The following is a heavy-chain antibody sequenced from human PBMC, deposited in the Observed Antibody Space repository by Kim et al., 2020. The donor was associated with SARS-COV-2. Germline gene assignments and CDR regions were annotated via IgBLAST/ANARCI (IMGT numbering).Heavy chain of an antibody. CDR3: ANHLGRRSSSSTYYYYYGMDV. Sequence: ASVKVSCKASGYTFTSYYMHWVRQAPGQGLEWMGIINPSGGSTSYAQKFQGRVTMTRDTSTSTVYMELSSLRSEDTAVYYCANHLGRRSSSSTYYYYYGMDVWGQGTTVTVSS. D-gene: IGHD6-13*01. CDR1: GYTFTSYY. J-gene: IGHJ6*02. CDR2: INPSGGST. V-gene: IGHV1-46*01.